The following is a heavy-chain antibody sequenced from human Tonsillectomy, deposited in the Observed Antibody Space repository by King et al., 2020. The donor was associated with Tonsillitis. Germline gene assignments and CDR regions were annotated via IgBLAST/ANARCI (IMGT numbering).Heavy chain of an antibody. CDR3: ARDQQLIR. CDR1: GFTFSSYS. J-gene: IGHJ4*02. CDR2: ISSSSSYI. V-gene: IGHV3-21*01. D-gene: IGHD6-13*01. Sequence: VQLVESGGGLVKPGGSQRLSCAASGFTFSSYSMNWVRQAPEKGLEWVSSISSSSSYIYYADSVKGRFTISRDNANNSLYLQMNSLRAGDTAVYYCARDQQLIRWGQGTLVTVSS.